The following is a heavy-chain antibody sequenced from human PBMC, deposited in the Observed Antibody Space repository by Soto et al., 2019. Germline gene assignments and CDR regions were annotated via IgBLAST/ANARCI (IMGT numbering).Heavy chain of an antibody. CDR1: GFAFNSYS. CDR3: ARGVSGYRVDYGMDV. Sequence: EVQLVESGGGLVQPGGSLSLSCAASGFAFNSYSVNLVRQAPGKGLEWVSYISSGSSIIYYADSVKGRFTISRDDAKNSLYLQMNSLRDEDTAVYYCARGVSGYRVDYGMDVWGQGTTVTVSS. J-gene: IGHJ6*02. V-gene: IGHV3-48*02. CDR2: ISSGSSII. D-gene: IGHD6-25*01.